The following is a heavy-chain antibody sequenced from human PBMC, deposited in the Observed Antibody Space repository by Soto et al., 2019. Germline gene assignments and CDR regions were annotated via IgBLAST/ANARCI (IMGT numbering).Heavy chain of an antibody. J-gene: IGHJ4*02. CDR3: AKDGATVTTFMSD. CDR2: ISYDGSNK. D-gene: IGHD4-17*01. Sequence: QVQLVESGGGVVQPGRSLRLSCAASGFTFSSYGMHWVRQAPGKGLEWVAVISYDGSNKYYADSVKGRFTISRDNSKNTLYLQMNSLRAEDPAVYYCAKDGATVTTFMSDWGQRTLVTVSS. CDR1: GFTFSSYG. V-gene: IGHV3-30*18.